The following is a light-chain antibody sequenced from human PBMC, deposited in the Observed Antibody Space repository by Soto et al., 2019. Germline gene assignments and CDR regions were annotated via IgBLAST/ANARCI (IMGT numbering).Light chain of an antibody. Sequence: DIQMTQSPSSLSASVGDRLTITCRASQSISSYLNWYQQKAVKAPKLLIYGASTLQSGVPSRFSGSGSGTDFTLTVSSLQPEDFATYYCQQSYSTPRTFGQGTKVEIK. J-gene: IGKJ1*01. CDR1: QSISSY. CDR3: QQSYSTPRT. CDR2: GAS. V-gene: IGKV1-39*01.